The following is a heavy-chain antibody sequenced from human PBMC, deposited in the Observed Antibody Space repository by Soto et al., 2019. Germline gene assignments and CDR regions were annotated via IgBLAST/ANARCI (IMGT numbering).Heavy chain of an antibody. J-gene: IGHJ6*02. CDR1: GFTFSSYG. Sequence: GSLRLSCAASGFTFSSYGMHWVRQAPGKGLEWVAVISYDGSNKYYADSVKGRFTISRDNSKNTLYLQMNSLRAEDTAVYYCAKDSSGYRYYYYYGMDVWGQGTTVTVSS. CDR2: ISYDGSNK. CDR3: AKDSSGYRYYYYYGMDV. D-gene: IGHD3-22*01. V-gene: IGHV3-30*18.